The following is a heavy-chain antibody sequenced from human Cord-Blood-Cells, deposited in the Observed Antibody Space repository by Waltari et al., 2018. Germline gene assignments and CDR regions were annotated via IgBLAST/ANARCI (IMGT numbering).Heavy chain of an antibody. D-gene: IGHD6-13*01. CDR3: ARGYIAAAGTGRHFDY. Sequence: QVQLQQWGAGLLKPSEPLSLTCAVYGGSFSGYYWSWIRQPPGKGLEWIGEINHSGSTNYNPSLKSRVTISVDTSKNHFSRKLSSVTAADTAVYYCARGYIAAAGTGRHFDYWCQGTLVTVSS. CDR2: INHSGST. V-gene: IGHV4-34*01. CDR1: GGSFSGYY. J-gene: IGHJ4*02.